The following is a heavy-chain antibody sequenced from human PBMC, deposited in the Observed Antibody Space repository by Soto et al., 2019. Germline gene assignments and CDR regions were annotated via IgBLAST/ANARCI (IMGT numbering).Heavy chain of an antibody. CDR1: GYRFTRYW. Sequence: PGQALKILGKGSGYRFTRYWISWVRQMPGKGLEWLGRIDPSDSYTNYSPSFQGHVTISADKSISTAYLQWSSLKASDTAMYYCARLYYDSSGYPPVGAFDIWGQGTMVTVSS. D-gene: IGHD3-22*01. CDR3: ARLYYDSSGYPPVGAFDI. CDR2: IDPSDSYT. J-gene: IGHJ3*02. V-gene: IGHV5-10-1*01.